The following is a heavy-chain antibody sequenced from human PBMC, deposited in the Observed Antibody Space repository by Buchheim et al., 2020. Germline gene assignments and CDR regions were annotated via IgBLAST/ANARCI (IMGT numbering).Heavy chain of an antibody. CDR1: GFTFSSYA. V-gene: IGHV3-23*01. CDR3: AKDFRPTYYYDSSGYYWFDY. Sequence: EVQLLESGGGLVQPGGSLRLSCAASGFTFSSYAMSWVRQAPGKGLEWVSAISGSGGSTYYADSVKGRFTISRDNSKNTLYLQMNSLRAEDTAVYYCAKDFRPTYYYDSSGYYWFDYWGQGTL. D-gene: IGHD3-22*01. CDR2: ISGSGGST. J-gene: IGHJ4*02.